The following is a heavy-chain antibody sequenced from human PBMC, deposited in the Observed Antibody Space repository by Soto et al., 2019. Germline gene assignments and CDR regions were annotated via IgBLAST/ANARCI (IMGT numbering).Heavy chain of an antibody. D-gene: IGHD1-1*01. CDR3: ARELEAFDI. CDR2: ISFDGSSK. J-gene: IGHJ3*02. V-gene: IGHV3-30-3*01. Sequence: QVQLVESGGGVVQPGRSLRLSCAASGFTCSSYAMHWVRQAPGKGLEWVAVISFDGSSKYYADSVKGRFTISRDNSKNTLYLQMNSMRADDTAVYFCARELEAFDIWGQGTMVTVSS. CDR1: GFTCSSYA.